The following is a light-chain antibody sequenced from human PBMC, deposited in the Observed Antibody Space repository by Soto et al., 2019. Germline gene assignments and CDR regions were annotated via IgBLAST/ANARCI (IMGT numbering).Light chain of an antibody. CDR1: QSVGIK. CDR2: DAS. J-gene: IGKJ4*01. CDR3: QQYGDWPGA. Sequence: EIVMTQSPPTLSVSPGERATLSCRASQSVGIKLAWYQQRPVQAPRLLIYDASNRATGIPARFSGSGSGTEFSLAISSLQSEDFAVYSCQQYGDWPGAFGGGTKVEIK. V-gene: IGKV3D-15*01.